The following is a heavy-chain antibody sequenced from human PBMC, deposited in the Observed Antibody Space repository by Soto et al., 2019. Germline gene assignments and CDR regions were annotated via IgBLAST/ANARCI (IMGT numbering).Heavy chain of an antibody. CDR1: GFTFSSYA. Sequence: EVQLLESGGGLVQPGGSLRLSCAASGFTFSSYAMSWVRQAPGKGLEWVSAISGSGGSTYYADSVKGRFTISRDNSKNTLYLQMNSLRAEDTAVYYCAKRGHDCSGGSCYSEGWGGFDYWGQGTLVTVSS. J-gene: IGHJ4*02. D-gene: IGHD2-15*01. CDR3: AKRGHDCSGGSCYSEGWGGFDY. CDR2: ISGSGGST. V-gene: IGHV3-23*01.